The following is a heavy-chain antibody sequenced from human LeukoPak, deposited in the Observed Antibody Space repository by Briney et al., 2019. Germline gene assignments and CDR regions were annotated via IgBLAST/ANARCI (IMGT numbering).Heavy chain of an antibody. CDR1: GVSISNYY. CDR3: ARGDSSSSGLDP. V-gene: IGHV4-34*01. D-gene: IGHD6-6*01. Sequence: TSETLSLTCAVSGVSISNYYLSWIRQPPGKGLEWIGEINHSGSTNYNPSLKSRVTISVDTSKNQFSLKLSSVTAADTAVYYCARGDSSSSGLDPWGQGTLVTVSS. J-gene: IGHJ5*02. CDR2: INHSGST.